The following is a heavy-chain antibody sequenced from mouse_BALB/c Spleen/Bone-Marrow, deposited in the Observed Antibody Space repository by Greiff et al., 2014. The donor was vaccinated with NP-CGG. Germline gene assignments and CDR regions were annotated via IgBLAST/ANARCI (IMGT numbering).Heavy chain of an antibody. CDR3: ATYDGYYFDY. CDR1: GDSITSSY. V-gene: IGHV3-8*02. D-gene: IGHD1-2*01. J-gene: IGHJ2*01. Sequence: VQLQQSGPSLVKPSQTLSLTCSVTGDSITSSYWNWIRKFPGNKLEYMGYISYSGSTYYNPSLKSRISITRDTSKNQYYLQLNSVTTEDTATYYCATYDGYYFDYWGQGTTLTVSS. CDR2: ISYSGST.